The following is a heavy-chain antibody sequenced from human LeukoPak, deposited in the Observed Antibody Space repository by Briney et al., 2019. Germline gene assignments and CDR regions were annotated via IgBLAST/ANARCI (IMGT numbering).Heavy chain of an antibody. J-gene: IGHJ4*02. Sequence: PSETLSLTCAVSGGSISSTNWWSWVRQSPGKGLEWIGEIYHSGTSNCNPSLKSRVTISVDKSKNQFSLRLSSVTAADTAVYYCARNWNWGAFDYWGQGTLATVSS. CDR3: ARNWNWGAFDY. V-gene: IGHV4-4*02. CDR1: GGSISSTNW. D-gene: IGHD1-1*01. CDR2: IYHSGTS.